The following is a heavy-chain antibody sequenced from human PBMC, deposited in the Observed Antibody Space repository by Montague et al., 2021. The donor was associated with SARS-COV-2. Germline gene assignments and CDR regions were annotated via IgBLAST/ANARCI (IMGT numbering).Heavy chain of an antibody. CDR2: IYYSGST. V-gene: IGHV4-59*01. Sequence: SETLSLTCTVSIGSISSYYWSWIRQPPGKGLEWIGNIYYSGSTNYNPSLKSRVTISVDTSKNQFSLKLSSVTAADTAVYYCARSVFSASRRKGLWEVSSVGSFSMDVWGQGTTVTVSS. J-gene: IGHJ6*02. CDR3: ARSVFSASRRKGLWEVSSVGSFSMDV. CDR1: IGSISSYY. D-gene: IGHD3-16*01.